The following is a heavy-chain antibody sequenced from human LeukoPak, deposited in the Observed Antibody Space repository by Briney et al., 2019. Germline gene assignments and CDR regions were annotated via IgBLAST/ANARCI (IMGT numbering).Heavy chain of an antibody. CDR2: IHHSGST. J-gene: IGHJ4*02. Sequence: PSETLSLTCTVSGYFISSGYYWGWIRQPPGKGLQWIGSIHHSGSTYYNPSLKSRVTISVDTSKNQFSLKLSSVTAADTAAYYCARTSSSGLVGGYYFDYWGQGTLVTVSS. V-gene: IGHV4-38-2*02. D-gene: IGHD6-19*01. CDR3: ARTSSSGLVGGYYFDY. CDR1: GYFISSGYY.